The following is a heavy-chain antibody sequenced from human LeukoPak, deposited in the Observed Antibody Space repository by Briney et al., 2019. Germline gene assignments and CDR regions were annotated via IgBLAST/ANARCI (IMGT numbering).Heavy chain of an antibody. CDR3: AREDGYCSGGNCYSYFDS. V-gene: IGHV3-7*01. J-gene: IGHJ4*02. D-gene: IGHD2-15*01. CDR1: GFTFSSYW. Sequence: QPGGSLRLSCAASGFTFSSYWMNWARQAPGKGLEWVAYIKKTGSETYYVDSVKGRFTITRDNARNSLFLQMNSLRAEDTAVYYCAREDGYCSGGNCYSYFDSWGQGALVTVSS. CDR2: IKKTGSET.